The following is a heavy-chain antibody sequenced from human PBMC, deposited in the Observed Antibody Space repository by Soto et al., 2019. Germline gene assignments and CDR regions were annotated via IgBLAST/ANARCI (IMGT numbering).Heavy chain of an antibody. CDR1: GDSVSSNSAA. D-gene: IGHD3-16*01. CDR2: TYYRSKWFN. J-gene: IGHJ4*02. CDR3: ARGDQGFDY. V-gene: IGHV6-1*01. Sequence: PSQTLALPCAISGDSVSSNSAACNFIRQSPSRGLELLGRTYYRSKWFNNYALSVKSRITINPDTSKNQFSLQLNSVTPEDTAVYYCARGDQGFDYWGQGTLVTVSS.